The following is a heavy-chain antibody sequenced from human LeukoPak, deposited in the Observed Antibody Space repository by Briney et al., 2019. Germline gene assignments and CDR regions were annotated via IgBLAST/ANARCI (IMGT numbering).Heavy chain of an antibody. D-gene: IGHD2-8*01. CDR1: GFTFSSYD. V-gene: IGHV3-30*18. CDR2: ISYDGSNK. CDR3: AKSARFCTNDVRYTNYYYGMDV. J-gene: IGHJ6*02. Sequence: GRSLRLSCAASGFTFSSYDMHWVRQAPGKGLEWVAVISYDGSNKYYADSVKGRFTISRDNSKNTLSLQMHSLRAEDTAVYYCAKSARFCTNDVRYTNYYYGMDVWGQGTTVTVSS.